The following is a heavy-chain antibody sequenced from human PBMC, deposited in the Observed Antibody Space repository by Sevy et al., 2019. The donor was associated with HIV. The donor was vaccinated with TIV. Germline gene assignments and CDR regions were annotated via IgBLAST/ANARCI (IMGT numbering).Heavy chain of an antibody. CDR2: FKSKIHGGTT. CDR1: GFIFGDYG. Sequence: GGSLRLSCTASGFIFGDYGMSWVRQAPGKGLEWIAFFKSKIHGGTTENAASVKGRFTISRDDYKNIVYLQMSNLKTEDTAVYYCTRWSGSQSIFDYWGQGTLVTVS. D-gene: IGHD1-26*01. V-gene: IGHV3-49*04. J-gene: IGHJ4*02. CDR3: TRWSGSQSIFDY.